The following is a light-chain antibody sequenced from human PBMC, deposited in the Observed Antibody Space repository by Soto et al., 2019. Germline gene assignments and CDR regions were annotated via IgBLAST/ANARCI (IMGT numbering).Light chain of an antibody. CDR2: KAS. Sequence: DIQMTQSPSTLSASVGDRVTITCRASQNIYTWLAWYQQKPGKAPNVLIFKASNLKTGVPSRFSGNGSGTEFSLTISSLQPDDFATYYCQQYYDFRTFGQGTNVEIK. CDR3: QQYYDFRT. J-gene: IGKJ1*01. V-gene: IGKV1-5*03. CDR1: QNIYTW.